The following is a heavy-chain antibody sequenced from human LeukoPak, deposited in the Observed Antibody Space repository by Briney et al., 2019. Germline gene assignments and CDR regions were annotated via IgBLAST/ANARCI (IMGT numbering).Heavy chain of an antibody. V-gene: IGHV1-69*04. Sequence: GSSVKVSCKASGGTFSSYAISWVRQAPGQGLEWMGRIIPILGIANYAQKFQGRVTITADKSTSTAYMELSSLRSEDTAVYYCARVRAVAGTDYFDYWGQGTLVTVSS. CDR3: ARVRAVAGTDYFDY. J-gene: IGHJ4*02. CDR2: IIPILGIA. CDR1: GGTFSSYA. D-gene: IGHD6-19*01.